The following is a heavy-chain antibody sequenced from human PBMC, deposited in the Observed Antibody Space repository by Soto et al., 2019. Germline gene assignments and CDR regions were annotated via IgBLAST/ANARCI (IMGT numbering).Heavy chain of an antibody. D-gene: IGHD2-15*01. J-gene: IGHJ4*02. Sequence: SETLSLTCTVTGDSINNRSYYWGWIRQPPGKGLEWIGSIYYSGSTYNNPSLKSRVSMSVDTSKNQFSLKLRSVTAADTALYYCARQRTSVVAQAYFDSWGQGSLVT. CDR3: ARQRTSVVAQAYFDS. CDR2: IYYSGST. V-gene: IGHV4-39*01. CDR1: GDSINNRSYY.